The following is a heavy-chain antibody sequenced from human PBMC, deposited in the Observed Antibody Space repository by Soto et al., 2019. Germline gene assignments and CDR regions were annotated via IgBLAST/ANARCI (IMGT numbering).Heavy chain of an antibody. D-gene: IGHD1-1*01. CDR1: GFTFDDYA. V-gene: IGHV3-9*01. Sequence: EVQLVESGGGLVQPGRSLRLSCAASGFTFDDYAMHWVRQAPGKGLEWVSGISWNSGNIGYADSVKGRFTISRDNAKNSLYRQMNSLGAEDTALYYCAKVTTGTPGSFDYWGQGTLVTVSS. J-gene: IGHJ4*02. CDR2: ISWNSGNI. CDR3: AKVTTGTPGSFDY.